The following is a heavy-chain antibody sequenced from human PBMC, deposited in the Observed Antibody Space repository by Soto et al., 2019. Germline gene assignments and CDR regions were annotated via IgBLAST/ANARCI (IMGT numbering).Heavy chain of an antibody. CDR3: ARDKSYALAV. CDR1: GFDFSSAW. CDR2: INSDGSST. Sequence: GGSLRLSCAASGFDFSSAWMHWVRQVPGKGLVWVSHINSDGSSTTYADSVKGRFTISRDNARTTVYLQLDSLRVEDTAVYYCARDKSYALAVWGQGTTVTVSS. J-gene: IGHJ6*02. D-gene: IGHD4-17*01. V-gene: IGHV3-74*03.